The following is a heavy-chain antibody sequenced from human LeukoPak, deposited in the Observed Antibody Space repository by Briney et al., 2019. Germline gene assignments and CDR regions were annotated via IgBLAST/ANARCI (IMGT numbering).Heavy chain of an antibody. CDR2: ISNDGSLK. J-gene: IGHJ4*02. Sequence: GGSLRLSCAASGFGFRNYAMHWVRQAPGKGPEWLAVISNDGSLKDYADSVKGRFTISRDNSNNLLYLEMNSLRDKDRALYYCARDPTPYNSGTLDYWGQETLVTVST. CDR3: ARDPTPYNSGTLDY. V-gene: IGHV3-30*04. CDR1: GFGFRNYA. D-gene: IGHD6-19*01.